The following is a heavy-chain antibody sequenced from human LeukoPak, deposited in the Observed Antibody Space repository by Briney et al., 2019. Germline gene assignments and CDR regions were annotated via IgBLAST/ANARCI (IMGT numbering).Heavy chain of an antibody. CDR1: GFTFNTYG. D-gene: IGHD3-10*01. Sequence: GGTLRLSCAASGFTFNTYGMRWVRQAPGKGLEWVSGISGSGGATYYADSVKGRFTVSRDDPHNTLYLQMNSVRAEDTAVYFCARGGVDQYDSGTYYLMYYFAQGGQGALVTVPS. J-gene: IGHJ4*02. CDR2: ISGSGGAT. CDR3: ARGGVDQYDSGTYYLMYYFAQ. V-gene: IGHV3-23*01.